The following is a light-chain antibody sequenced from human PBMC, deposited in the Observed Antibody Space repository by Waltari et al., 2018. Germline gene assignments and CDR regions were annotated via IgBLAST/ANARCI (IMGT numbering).Light chain of an antibody. Sequence: QLLLTQSPSASASLGAPVKLTCTPRSGRRNNIIAWRQQQPGKGRRYLMRVNSDGSHSKGDEIPDRFSGSNAGAERYLTISSVQSEDEADYYCETGGHGTWVFGGGTKLTVL. CDR2: VNSDGSH. CDR1: SGRRNNI. CDR3: ETGGHGTWV. J-gene: IGLJ3*02. V-gene: IGLV4-69*01.